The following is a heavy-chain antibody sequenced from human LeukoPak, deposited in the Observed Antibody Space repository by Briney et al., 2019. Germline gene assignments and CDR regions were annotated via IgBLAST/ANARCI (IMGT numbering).Heavy chain of an antibody. V-gene: IGHV1-18*01. CDR3: AAVPYYDILTGYYKE. J-gene: IGHJ4*02. D-gene: IGHD3-9*01. CDR1: GYTFTSYA. Sequence: ASVKVSCKASGYTFTSYAISWVRQALGQGLEWMGWISAYNGHTNYAQKLQGRVTMTTDTSTSQAYMALRSLRSDGTAVYYCAAVPYYDILTGYYKEWGQGTLVTVSS. CDR2: ISAYNGHT.